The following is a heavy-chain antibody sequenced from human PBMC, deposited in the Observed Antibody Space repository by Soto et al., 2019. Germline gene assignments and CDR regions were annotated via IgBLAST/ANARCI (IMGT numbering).Heavy chain of an antibody. CDR1: GGTFSSYA. CDR3: ARGPSYYYDSSGRFDY. D-gene: IGHD3-22*01. CDR2: IIPIFGTA. V-gene: IGHV1-69*13. J-gene: IGHJ4*02. Sequence: SVKVSCKASGGTFSSYAISWVRQAPGQGLEWMGGIIPIFGTANYAQKFQGRVTITADESTSTAYMELSSLRSEDTAVYYCARGPSYYYDSSGRFDYWGQGTLVTVSS.